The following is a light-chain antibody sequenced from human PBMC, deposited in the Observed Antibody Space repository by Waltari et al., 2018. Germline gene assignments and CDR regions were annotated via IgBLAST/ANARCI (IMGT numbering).Light chain of an antibody. J-gene: IGKJ3*01. V-gene: IGKV3-11*01. CDR2: DAS. CDR3: QHRNKWPFT. CDR1: QSISTH. Sequence: ILLTHSPATLSVSPGERATLSCRASQSISTHLSWYQQKPGQAPRLLINDASGRATGIPARFSGSGSGTDFTLTISSLEPEDFAIYYCQHRNKWPFTFGPGTRVAIK.